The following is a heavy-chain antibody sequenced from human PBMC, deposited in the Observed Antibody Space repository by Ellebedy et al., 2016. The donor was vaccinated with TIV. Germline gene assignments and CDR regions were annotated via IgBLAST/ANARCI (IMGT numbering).Heavy chain of an antibody. J-gene: IGHJ4*02. D-gene: IGHD2-21*02. CDR2: VYYSGSP. CDR1: GGSLSSTRYY. Sequence: MPSETLSLTCSVSGGSLSSTRYYWAWIRQPPGKGLEYIGSVYYSGSPYYSPSFKSRVTLSADTSKNQFYLNLRTATAADTAVYYCARTDPWQPIDDWGQGILVSVSS. V-gene: IGHV4-39*01. CDR3: ARTDPWQPIDD.